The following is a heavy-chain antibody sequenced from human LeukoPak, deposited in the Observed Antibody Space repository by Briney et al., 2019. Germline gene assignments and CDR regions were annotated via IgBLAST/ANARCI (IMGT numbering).Heavy chain of an antibody. CDR2: IYYSGST. CDR1: GGSISSGGYY. J-gene: IGHJ4*02. Sequence: SETLSLTCTVSGGSISSGGYYWSWIRQHPGKGLEWIGYIYYSGSTYYNPSLKSRVTISVDTSKNQFSLKLSSVTAADTAVYYCATTTVTTQADYWGQGTLVTVSS. CDR3: ATTTVTTQADY. D-gene: IGHD4-17*01. V-gene: IGHV4-31*03.